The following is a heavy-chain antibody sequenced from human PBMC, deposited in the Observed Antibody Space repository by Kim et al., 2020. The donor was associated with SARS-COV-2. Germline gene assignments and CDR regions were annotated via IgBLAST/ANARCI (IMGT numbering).Heavy chain of an antibody. J-gene: IGHJ5*02. V-gene: IGHV3-49*04. Sequence: GGSLRLSCTASGFTFGDYAMSWVRQAPGKGLEWVGFIGSKAYGGTTKYAASVKGRFSISRDDSKSIAYLQMNSLKTEDTAVYYCLTGDSGWYPGWFDPWGQGTLVTVSS. CDR3: LTGDSGWYPGWFDP. D-gene: IGHD6-13*01. CDR1: GFTFGDYA. CDR2: IGSKAYGGTT.